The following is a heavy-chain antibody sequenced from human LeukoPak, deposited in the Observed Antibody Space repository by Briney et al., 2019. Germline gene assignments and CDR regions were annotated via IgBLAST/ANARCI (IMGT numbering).Heavy chain of an antibody. J-gene: IGHJ4*02. CDR3: ARWRDENYSESSGSDYYDT. Sequence: SETLSLTCTVSGGSISSGGYYWSWIRQHPGKGLEWIGYIYYSGSTYYNPSLKSRVTISVDTSKNQFSLKLSSVTAADTAVYYCARWRDENYSESSGSDYYDTWGQGTQVIVSS. D-gene: IGHD3-22*01. CDR1: GGSISSGGYY. V-gene: IGHV4-31*03. CDR2: IYYSGST.